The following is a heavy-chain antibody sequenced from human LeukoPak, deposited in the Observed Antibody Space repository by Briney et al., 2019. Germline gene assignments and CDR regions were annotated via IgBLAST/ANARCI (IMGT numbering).Heavy chain of an antibody. D-gene: IGHD3-22*01. CDR3: ARSGLYYYDSSGLGY. V-gene: IGHV3-20*04. CDR1: GFTVSSNY. CDR2: INWNGGST. J-gene: IGHJ4*02. Sequence: GGSLRLSCAASGFTVSSNYMSWVRQAPGKGLEWVSGINWNGGSTGYADSVKGRFTISRDNAKNSLYLQMNSLRAEDTALYYCARSGLYYYDSSGLGYWGQGTLVTVSS.